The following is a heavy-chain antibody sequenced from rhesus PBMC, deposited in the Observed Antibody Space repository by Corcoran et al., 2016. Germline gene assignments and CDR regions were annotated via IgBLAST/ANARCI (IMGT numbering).Heavy chain of an antibody. CDR3: ARAPTPYWYVDI. CDR2: IYGRGVRT. CDR1: GGSISSNY. V-gene: IGHV4-160*01. J-gene: IGHJ2*01. Sequence: QVQLQESGPGLVKPSETLSLTCAVSGGSISSNYWSWIRQAPGKGLEWIGRIYGRGVRTDYNPSLKRRVTITTDTAKNQFSLKLSSVTAADTAVYYCARAPTPYWYVDIWGPGTPITISS.